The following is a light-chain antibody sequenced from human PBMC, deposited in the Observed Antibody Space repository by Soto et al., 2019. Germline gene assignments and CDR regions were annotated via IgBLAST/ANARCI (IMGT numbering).Light chain of an antibody. CDR2: ELS. CDR1: SSDVGGYNY. J-gene: IGLJ2*01. CDR3: SAYAASNNLGV. V-gene: IGLV2-8*01. Sequence: QSALTQPASASGSPGQSVTISCIGTSSDVGGYNYVSWYQQHPGKAPKLMIYELSKRPSGVPDRFSGSKSGNTASLTVSGLQAEDEADDYCSAYAASNNLGVFGGGTKVTVL.